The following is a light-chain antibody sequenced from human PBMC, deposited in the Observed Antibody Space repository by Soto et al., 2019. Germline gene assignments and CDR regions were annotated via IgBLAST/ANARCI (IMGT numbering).Light chain of an antibody. V-gene: IGLV2-23*01. CDR3: CSYAGSSTWV. J-gene: IGLJ3*02. Sequence: QSALTQPAPVSGSPGQSITISCTGTSSDVGSYNLVSWYQQHPGKAPKLMIYEGSKRPSGVSKRFSGSKSGNTASLTISGLQAEDEADYYCCSYAGSSTWVFGGGTKVTVL. CDR2: EGS. CDR1: SSDVGSYNL.